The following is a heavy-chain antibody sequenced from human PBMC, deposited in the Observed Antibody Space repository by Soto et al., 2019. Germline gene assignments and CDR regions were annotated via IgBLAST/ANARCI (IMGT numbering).Heavy chain of an antibody. V-gene: IGHV1-18*01. CDR3: VMVDNYVTPTPQDV. CDR1: GYIFVNYG. J-gene: IGHJ6*02. CDR2: ISPYTGNT. D-gene: IGHD3-16*01. Sequence: ASVKVSCKASGYIFVNYGIAWVRQAPGQGLEWMGWISPYTGNTHSATKVQGRLTMTTDTSTSTAYMDLGSLTSDDTAVYYCVMVDNYVTPTPQDVWGQGPTLTVSS.